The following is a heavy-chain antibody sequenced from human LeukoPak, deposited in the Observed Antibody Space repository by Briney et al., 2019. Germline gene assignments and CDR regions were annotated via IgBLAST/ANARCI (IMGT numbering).Heavy chain of an antibody. V-gene: IGHV1-69*05. D-gene: IGHD6-25*01. Sequence: SVKVSCKASGGTFSSYAISWVRQAPGQGLEWMGRIIPIFGTANYAQKFQGRVTITTDESTSTAYMELSSLRSEDTAVYYCARDQGLNPPFQFDYWGQGTLVTVSS. CDR3: ARDQGLNPPFQFDY. CDR2: IIPIFGTA. J-gene: IGHJ4*02. CDR1: GGTFSSYA.